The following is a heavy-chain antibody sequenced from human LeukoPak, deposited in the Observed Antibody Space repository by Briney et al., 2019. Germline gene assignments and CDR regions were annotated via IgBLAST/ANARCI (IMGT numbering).Heavy chain of an antibody. Sequence: PSETLSLTCTVSGGSISSYYWSWIRQPPGKGLKWIGYIYYSGSTNYNPSLKSRVTISVDTSKNQFSLKLSSVTAADTAVYYCAGASYDSSGVHWGQGTPVTVSS. CDR1: GGSISSYY. D-gene: IGHD3-22*01. CDR3: AGASYDSSGVH. J-gene: IGHJ4*02. CDR2: IYYSGST. V-gene: IGHV4-59*01.